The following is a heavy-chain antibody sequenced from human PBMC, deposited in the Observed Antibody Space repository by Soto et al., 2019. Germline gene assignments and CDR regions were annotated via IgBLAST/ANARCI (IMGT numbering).Heavy chain of an antibody. J-gene: IGHJ3*02. Sequence: GGSLRLCWAASGFTFGAYSMNWVRQAPGKGLEWVSYISSSSSTIYYADSVKGRFTISRDNAKNSLYLRMNSLRAEDTAVYYCARARSQFDIWGQGTMVTVSS. CDR2: ISSSSSTI. CDR3: ARARSQFDI. V-gene: IGHV3-48*01. CDR1: GFTFGAYS.